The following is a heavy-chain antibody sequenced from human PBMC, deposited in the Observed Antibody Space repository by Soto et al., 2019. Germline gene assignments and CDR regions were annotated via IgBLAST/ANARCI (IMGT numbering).Heavy chain of an antibody. Sequence: SETLSLTCTVSGGSISSGGYYWSWIRQHPGKGLEWIGYIYYSGSTYYNPSLKSRVTISVDTSKNQFSLKLSSVTAADTAVYYCARDSSTNYFDYWGQGTLVTVSS. CDR1: GGSISSGGYY. V-gene: IGHV4-31*03. CDR2: IYYSGST. J-gene: IGHJ4*02. D-gene: IGHD1-26*01. CDR3: ARDSSTNYFDY.